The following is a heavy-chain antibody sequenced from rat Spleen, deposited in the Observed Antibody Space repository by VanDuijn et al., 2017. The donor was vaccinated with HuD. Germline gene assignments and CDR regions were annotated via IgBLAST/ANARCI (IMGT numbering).Heavy chain of an antibody. CDR2: INSAGTT. Sequence: EVQLQESGPGLVKPSQSLSLTCSVTGHSITSSYRWNWIRKFPGTKLEWMGYINSAGTTIYNPSLKSRISITRDASKNQFFLQVNSVTSEDTATYYCARSDGVHYYLPFADWGQGALVTVSS. V-gene: IGHV3-3*01. J-gene: IGHJ3*01. CDR1: GHSITSSYR. CDR3: ARSDGVHYYLPFAD. D-gene: IGHD1-6*01.